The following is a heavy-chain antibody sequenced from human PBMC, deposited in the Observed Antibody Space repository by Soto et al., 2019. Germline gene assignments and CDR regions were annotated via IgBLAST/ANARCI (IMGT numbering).Heavy chain of an antibody. V-gene: IGHV4-34*01. CDR3: ARGGRVAARPGYYYGMDV. CDR1: GGSFSGYY. D-gene: IGHD6-6*01. J-gene: IGHJ6*02. CDR2: INHSGST. Sequence: PSETLSLTCAVYGGSFSGYYWSWIRQPPGKGLEWTGEINHSGSTNYNPSLKSRVTISVDTSKNQFSLKLSSVTAADTAVYYCARGGRVAARPGYYYGMDVWGQGTTVTVSS.